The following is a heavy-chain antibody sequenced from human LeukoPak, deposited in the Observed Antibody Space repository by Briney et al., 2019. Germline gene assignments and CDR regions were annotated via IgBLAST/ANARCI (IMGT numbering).Heavy chain of an antibody. CDR2: ISAGGTST. D-gene: IGHD6-13*01. CDR1: GFTFTTYA. CDR3: AKTWSSWFFDY. Sequence: GGSLRLSCAASGFTFTTYAMTWVRQAPGKGLEWVSAISAGGTSTYYADSVKGRFTISRDNSKNTLYLQMNNLRAEDTAVYYCAKTWSSWFFDYWGQGTLVTVSS. J-gene: IGHJ4*02. V-gene: IGHV3-23*01.